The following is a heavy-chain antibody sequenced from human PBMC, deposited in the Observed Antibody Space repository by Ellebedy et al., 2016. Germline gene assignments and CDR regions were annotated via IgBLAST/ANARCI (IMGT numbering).Heavy chain of an antibody. CDR2: IYYSGST. V-gene: IGHV4-38-2*02. CDR3: ARDSPSIVSNDAFDI. J-gene: IGHJ3*02. CDR1: GYSISSGYY. Sequence: SETLSLTXTVSGYSISSGYYWGWIRQPPGKGLEWIGSIYYSGSTYYNPSLKSRVTISVDTSKNQFSLKLSSVTAADTAVYYCARDSPSIVSNDAFDIWGQGTMVTVSS. D-gene: IGHD1-26*01.